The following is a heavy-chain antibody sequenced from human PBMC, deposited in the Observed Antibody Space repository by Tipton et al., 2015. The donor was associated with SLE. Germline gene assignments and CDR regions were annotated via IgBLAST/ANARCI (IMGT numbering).Heavy chain of an antibody. D-gene: IGHD3-10*01. V-gene: IGHV4-34*01. J-gene: IGHJ4*02. CDR2: INHSGST. CDR1: GGSFSGYY. Sequence: TLSLTCAVYGGSFSGYYWTWIRQPPGKGLEWIGEINHSGSTNYNPSLKSRVTISVDTSKNQFSLKLSSVTAADTAVYYCARAHREYVDYWGQGTLVTVSS. CDR3: ARAHREYVDY.